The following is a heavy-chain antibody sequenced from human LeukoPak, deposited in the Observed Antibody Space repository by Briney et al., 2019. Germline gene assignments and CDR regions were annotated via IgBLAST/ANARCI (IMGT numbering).Heavy chain of an antibody. J-gene: IGHJ4*02. CDR3: ARTKSSSWQLDY. Sequence: SVKVSCKASGGTFSSYAISWVRPAPGQGPEWMGGIIPIFGTANYAQKFQGRVTITTDESTSTAYMELISLRSEDTAVYYCARTKSSSWQLDYWGQGTLVTVSS. D-gene: IGHD6-13*01. V-gene: IGHV1-69*05. CDR2: IIPIFGTA. CDR1: GGTFSSYA.